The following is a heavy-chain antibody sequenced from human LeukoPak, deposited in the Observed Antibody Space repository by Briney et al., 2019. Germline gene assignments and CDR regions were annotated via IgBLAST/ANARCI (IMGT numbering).Heavy chain of an antibody. J-gene: IGHJ3*02. D-gene: IGHD5-18*01. CDR3: ARGYLFDI. V-gene: IGHV4-30-4*08. CDR1: GGSISSGDYY. CDR2: FYYSQST. Sequence: SETLSLTCTVSGGSISSGDYYWSWLRQRPGKGLEWIGYFYYSQSTYYNPSLKSRVTISVDTSKNQFSLKLSSVTAADTAVYYCARGYLFDIWGQGTMVTVSS.